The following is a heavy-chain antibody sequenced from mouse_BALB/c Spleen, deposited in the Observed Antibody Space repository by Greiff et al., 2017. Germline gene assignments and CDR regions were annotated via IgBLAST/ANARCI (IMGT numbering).Heavy chain of an antibody. CDR3: ARVTTATSDYWYFDV. J-gene: IGHJ1*01. V-gene: IGHV1S29*02. Sequence: EVQLQQSGPELVKPGASVKISCKASGYTFTDYNMHWVKQSHGKSLEWIGYIYPYNGGTGYNQKFKSKATLTVDNSSSTAYMELRSLTSEDSAVYYCARVTTATSDYWYFDVWGAGTTVTVSS. CDR1: GYTFTDYN. CDR2: IYPYNGGT. D-gene: IGHD1-2*01.